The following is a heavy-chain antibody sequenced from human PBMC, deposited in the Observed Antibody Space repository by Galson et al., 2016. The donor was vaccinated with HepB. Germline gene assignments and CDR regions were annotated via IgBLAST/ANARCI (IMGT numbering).Heavy chain of an antibody. D-gene: IGHD3-22*01. CDR3: ARAARNFYDSSGFLGYFDS. Sequence: TLSLTCTVSGGSISGYYWSWIRQPPGKGLEWIGYIFLSRNTFYNPSLKSRVKLSLDRSKNHFSLRLYSVTAEDTAVYYCARAARNFYDSSGFLGYFDSWGQGARVTVSS. CDR2: IFLSRNT. J-gene: IGHJ4*02. CDR1: GGSISGYY. V-gene: IGHV4-30-2*01.